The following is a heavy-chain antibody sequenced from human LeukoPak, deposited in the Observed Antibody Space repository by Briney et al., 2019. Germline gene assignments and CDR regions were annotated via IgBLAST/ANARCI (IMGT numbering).Heavy chain of an antibody. CDR3: ARDRHSGSYYGYFDD. D-gene: IGHD1-26*01. CDR2: ISFHGSNQ. J-gene: IGHJ4*02. V-gene: IGHV3-30*03. CDR1: GFAFSNYG. Sequence: PGGSLRLSCAASGFAFSNYGIHWVRQAPGKGLEWVAVISFHGSNQYYADSVKGRFTISRDYSKTTVYLQMNSLRAADTAVYYCARDRHSGSYYGYFDDWGQGTLVTVSS.